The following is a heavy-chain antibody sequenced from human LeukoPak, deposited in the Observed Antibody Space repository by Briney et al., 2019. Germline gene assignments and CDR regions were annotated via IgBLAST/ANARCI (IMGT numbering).Heavy chain of an antibody. Sequence: SQTLSLTCAISGDTVSSNSAAWNWIRQSPSRGLEWLGRTYYRSKWYNDYAVSVKSRITINPDTSKNQFSLQLNSVTPEDTAVYYCARDNARSITMVRAYAFDIWGQGTMVTVSS. CDR1: GDTVSSNSAA. CDR2: TYYRSKWYN. J-gene: IGHJ3*02. V-gene: IGHV6-1*01. CDR3: ARDNARSITMVRAYAFDI. D-gene: IGHD3-10*01.